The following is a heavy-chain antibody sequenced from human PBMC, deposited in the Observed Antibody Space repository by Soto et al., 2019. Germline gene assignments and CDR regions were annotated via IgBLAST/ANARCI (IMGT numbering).Heavy chain of an antibody. CDR3: ARDQGSIFAVVIGYYGMDV. D-gene: IGHD3-3*01. Sequence: PGGSLRLSCAASGFTFSSYAMHWVRQAPGKGLEWVAVISYDGSNKYYADSVKGRFTISRDNSKNTLYLQMNSLRAEDTAVYYCARDQGSIFAVVIGYYGMDVWGQGTTATVSS. CDR1: GFTFSSYA. V-gene: IGHV3-30-3*01. CDR2: ISYDGSNK. J-gene: IGHJ6*02.